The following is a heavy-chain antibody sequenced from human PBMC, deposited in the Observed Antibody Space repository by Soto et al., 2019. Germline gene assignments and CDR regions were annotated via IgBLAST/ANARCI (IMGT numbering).Heavy chain of an antibody. Sequence: WETVSLTCTVSGGSISSYYWSWIRQPPGKGLEWIGYIYYSGSTNYNPSLKSRVTISVDTSKNQFSLKLSSVTAADTAVYYCARGGSGWYSYRYFDYWGQGTLVTSP. D-gene: IGHD6-19*01. CDR3: ARGGSGWYSYRYFDY. CDR1: GGSISSYY. V-gene: IGHV4-59*01. CDR2: IYYSGST. J-gene: IGHJ4*02.